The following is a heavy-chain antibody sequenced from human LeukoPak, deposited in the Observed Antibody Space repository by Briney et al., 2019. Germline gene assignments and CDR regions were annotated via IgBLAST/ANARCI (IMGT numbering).Heavy chain of an antibody. Sequence: SETLSLTCTVSGDSISSTNYYWGWIRQPPGKGLEWIGSIYYSGSTYYNPSLESRVTISVDTSKNQFSLKLSSVTAADTAVYYCARNGYYDSSGYYSRRYYYYYMDVWGKGTTVTISS. J-gene: IGHJ6*03. D-gene: IGHD3-22*01. V-gene: IGHV4-39*07. CDR2: IYYSGST. CDR3: ARNGYYDSSGYYSRRYYYYYMDV. CDR1: GDSISSTNYY.